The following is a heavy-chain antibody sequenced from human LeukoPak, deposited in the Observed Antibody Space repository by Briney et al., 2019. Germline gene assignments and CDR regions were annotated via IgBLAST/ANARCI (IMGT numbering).Heavy chain of an antibody. Sequence: GGSLRLSCAASGFTFSGYAMSWVRQAPGKGLEWVSAISGSGGSTYYADSVKSRFTISRDNSKNTLYLQMNSLRAEDAAVYYCAKDLTVTATDYFDYWGQGTLVTVSS. CDR1: GFTFSGYA. V-gene: IGHV3-23*01. CDR3: AKDLTVTATDYFDY. CDR2: ISGSGGST. D-gene: IGHD2-21*02. J-gene: IGHJ4*02.